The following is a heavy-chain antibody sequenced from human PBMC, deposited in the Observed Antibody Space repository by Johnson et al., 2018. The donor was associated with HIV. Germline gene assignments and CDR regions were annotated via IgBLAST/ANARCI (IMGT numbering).Heavy chain of an antibody. CDR3: ARDRWGLKDAFDI. CDR1: GFTFSNAW. Sequence: QVQLVESGGGLVKPGGSLRLSCAASGFTFSNAWMSWVRQAPGKGLEWVSYVSGSSSGIYYADPVKGRFTISRDNAKNSLYLQMDSLRAEDTAVYYCARDRWGLKDAFDIWGQGTMVTVSS. CDR2: VSGSSSGI. J-gene: IGHJ3*02. V-gene: IGHV3-11*04. D-gene: IGHD3-16*01.